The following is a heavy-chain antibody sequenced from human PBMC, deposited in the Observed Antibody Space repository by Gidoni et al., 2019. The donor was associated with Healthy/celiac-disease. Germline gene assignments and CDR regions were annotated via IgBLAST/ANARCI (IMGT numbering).Heavy chain of an antibody. J-gene: IGHJ4*02. D-gene: IGHD3-10*01. CDR3: ARDYLAN. CDR2: SSSSSRYI. V-gene: IGHV3-21*01. CDR1: GFPFSSYS. Sequence: EVQLVESGGGLVKPGGSRGLSCSASGFPFSSYSMNWVRQGPGKGLDCVSSSSSSSRYIYYADSVKGRFTIYRDNAKNSLYLQMNSLRAEDTAVYYCARDYLANWGQGTLVTVSS.